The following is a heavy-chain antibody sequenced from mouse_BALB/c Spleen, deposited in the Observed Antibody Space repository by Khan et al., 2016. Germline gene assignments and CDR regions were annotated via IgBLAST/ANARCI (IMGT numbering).Heavy chain of an antibody. CDR2: IRNKANGYTT. J-gene: IGHJ3*01. Sequence: EVELVESGGGLVQPGGSLRLSCATSGFTFTDYYMSWVRQPPGKALEWLGFIRNKANGYTTEYSASVQGRFTISRDNSQSILYLQMNTLRAEDTATYYCARDGGNYLWFAYWGQGALVTVAA. V-gene: IGHV7-3*02. D-gene: IGHD2-1*01. CDR1: GFTFTDYY. CDR3: ARDGGNYLWFAY.